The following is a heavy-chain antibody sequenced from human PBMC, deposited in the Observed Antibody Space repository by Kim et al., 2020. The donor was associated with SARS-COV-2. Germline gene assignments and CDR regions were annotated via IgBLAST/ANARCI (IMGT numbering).Heavy chain of an antibody. V-gene: IGHV1-58*01. CDR3: AAFDSSGYLFDY. D-gene: IGHD3-22*01. Sequence: SVKVSCKASGFTFTSSAVQWVRQARGQRLGWIGWIVVGSGNTNYAQKFQERVTITRDMSTSTAYMELSSLRSEDTAVYYCAAFDSSGYLFDYWGQGTLVTVSS. J-gene: IGHJ4*02. CDR1: GFTFTSSA. CDR2: IVVGSGNT.